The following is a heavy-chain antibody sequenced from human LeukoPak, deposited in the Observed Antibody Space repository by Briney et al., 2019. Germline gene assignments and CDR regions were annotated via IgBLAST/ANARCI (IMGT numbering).Heavy chain of an antibody. CDR2: MNHSGST. V-gene: IGHV4-34*01. Sequence: PWETLSLTCPVYGGSFSGYYWSWIRQPPGKGVEWIGEMNHSGSTNYNPSLKSRVTISVDTSKNQFSLKLSSVTAADTAVYYCARGNPRGYCSSTSCRYFDYWGQGTLVTVSS. D-gene: IGHD2-2*01. CDR3: ARGNPRGYCSSTSCRYFDY. J-gene: IGHJ4*02. CDR1: GGSFSGYY.